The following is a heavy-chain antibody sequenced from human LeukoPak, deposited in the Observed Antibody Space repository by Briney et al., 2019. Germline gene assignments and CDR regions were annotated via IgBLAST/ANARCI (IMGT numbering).Heavy chain of an antibody. CDR1: GFTFSNAW. Sequence: GGSLRLSCAASGFTFSNAWMSWVRQAPGKGLEWVGRIKSKTDGGTTDYAAPVKGRFTISRDDSKNTLYLQMNSLRAEDTALYYCAKDPYIVVSRAQYFQHWGQGTLVTVSS. CDR3: AKDPYIVVSRAQYFQH. D-gene: IGHD2-2*01. CDR2: IKSKTDGGTT. V-gene: IGHV3-15*01. J-gene: IGHJ1*01.